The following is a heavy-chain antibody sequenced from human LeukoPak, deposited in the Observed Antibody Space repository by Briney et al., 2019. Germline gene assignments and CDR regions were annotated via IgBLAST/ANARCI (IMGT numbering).Heavy chain of an antibody. CDR3: ASHTGAGVAFRPFHI. Sequence: PGRSLRLSCAASGFTFSSYGMHWVRQAPGKGLQWVANIKQDGSEKYYVDSVKGRFAISRDNAEKSLYLQMNSLRAEDTALYYCASHTGAGVAFRPFHIWGQGTMVTVSS. J-gene: IGHJ3*02. CDR2: IKQDGSEK. D-gene: IGHD2-8*01. V-gene: IGHV3-7*01. CDR1: GFTFSSYG.